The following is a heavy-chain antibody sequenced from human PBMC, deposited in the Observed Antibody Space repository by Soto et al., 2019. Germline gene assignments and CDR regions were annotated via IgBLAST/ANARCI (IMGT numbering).Heavy chain of an antibody. D-gene: IGHD5-12*01. J-gene: IGHJ4*02. V-gene: IGHV1-3*01. CDR3: ARGSPFAATIIYFDY. CDR2: INAGNGNT. Sequence: QVQLVQSGAEVKKPGASVKVSCKASGYTFTSYAMHWVRQAPGQRLEWMGWINAGNGNTKYSQKFQGRVTITRDTSASTAYMELSSLRSEDTAVYYCARGSPFAATIIYFDYWGQGTLVTVSS. CDR1: GYTFTSYA.